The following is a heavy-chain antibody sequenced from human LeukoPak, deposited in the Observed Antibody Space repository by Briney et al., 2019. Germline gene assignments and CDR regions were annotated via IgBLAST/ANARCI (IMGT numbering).Heavy chain of an antibody. D-gene: IGHD3-9*01. J-gene: IGHJ4*02. CDR3: ARQLGDILTDYWHFDY. V-gene: IGHV4-59*08. Sequence: SETLSLTCTVSGGSISSYYWSWIRQPPGKGLEWIGYIYYSGSTNYNPSLKSRVTISVDTSENQFSLKLSSVTAADTAVYYCARQLGDILTDYWHFDYWGQGTLVTVSS. CDR2: IYYSGST. CDR1: GGSISSYY.